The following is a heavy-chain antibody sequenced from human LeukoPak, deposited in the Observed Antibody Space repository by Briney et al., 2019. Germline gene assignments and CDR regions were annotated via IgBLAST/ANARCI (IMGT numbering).Heavy chain of an antibody. CDR3: VRDLGGGLWPNAFDI. CDR2: IHGDGRTT. D-gene: IGHD3-16*01. CDR1: GFTFSSYW. J-gene: IGHJ3*02. V-gene: IGHV3-74*01. Sequence: PGGSLRLSCAASGFTFSSYWIHWVRQVPGKGLVWVSRIHGDGRTTTYADSVKGRFTISRDNAKNTLYLQINSMIAEDTAVYYFVRDLGGGLWPNAFDIWGQGTMVTVSS.